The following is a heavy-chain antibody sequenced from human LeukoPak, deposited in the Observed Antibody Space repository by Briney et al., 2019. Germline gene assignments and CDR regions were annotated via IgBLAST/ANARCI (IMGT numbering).Heavy chain of an antibody. J-gene: IGHJ4*02. CDR1: GGSFSGYY. V-gene: IGHV4-34*01. CDR2: INHSGST. Sequence: SETLSLTCAVYGGSFSGYYWSWIRQPPGKGLEWIGEINHSGSTNYNPSLKSRVTISVDTSKNQFSLKLSSVTAADTAVYYCASVPHRGYSYGGRRDDYWGQGTLVTVSS. CDR3: ASVPHRGYSYGGRRDDY. D-gene: IGHD5-18*01.